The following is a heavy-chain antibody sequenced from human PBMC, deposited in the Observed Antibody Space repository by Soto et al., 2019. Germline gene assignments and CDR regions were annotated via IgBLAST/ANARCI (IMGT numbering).Heavy chain of an antibody. CDR2: IYSGGST. Sequence: PGGSLRLSCAAAGFTVSSNYMSGVRQAPGKGLERVSVIYSGGSTYYADSVKGRFTISRDNSKNTLYLQMNSLRAEDTAVYYCARSQYCSSTSCYRGVYYYYGMDVWGQGTTVTVSS. D-gene: IGHD2-2*01. J-gene: IGHJ6*02. CDR1: GFTVSSNY. CDR3: ARSQYCSSTSCYRGVYYYYGMDV. V-gene: IGHV3-53*01.